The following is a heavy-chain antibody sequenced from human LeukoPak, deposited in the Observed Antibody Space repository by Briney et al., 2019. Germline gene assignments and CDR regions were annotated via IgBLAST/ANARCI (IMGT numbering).Heavy chain of an antibody. CDR2: IRSKANSYAT. Sequence: GGSLRLSCAASGFTFSGSAMHWVRQASGKGLEWVGRIRSKANSYATAYAASVKGRFTISRDDSKNTAYLQMNSLKTEDTAVYYCTRHERAVRYLDLWGRGTLVTVSS. D-gene: IGHD6-19*01. J-gene: IGHJ2*01. V-gene: IGHV3-73*01. CDR3: TRHERAVRYLDL. CDR1: GFTFSGSA.